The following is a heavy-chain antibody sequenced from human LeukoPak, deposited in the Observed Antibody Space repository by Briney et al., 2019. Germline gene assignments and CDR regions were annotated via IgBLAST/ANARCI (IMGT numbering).Heavy chain of an antibody. CDR1: GGSFSGYY. D-gene: IGHD5-24*01. CDR2: INHSGST. CDR3: ARGPMDTTGLGY. V-gene: IGHV4-34*01. J-gene: IGHJ4*02. Sequence: SETLSLTCAVYGGSFSGYYWSWIRLPPGKGLEWIGEINHSGSTNYNPSLKSRVTISVDTSKNQFSLKLSSVTAADTAVYYCARGPMDTTGLGYWGQGTLVTVSS.